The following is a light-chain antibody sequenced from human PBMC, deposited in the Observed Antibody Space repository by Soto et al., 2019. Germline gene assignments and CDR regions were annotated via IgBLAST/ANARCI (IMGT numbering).Light chain of an antibody. J-gene: IGKJ1*01. CDR3: PQYGSPPRT. CDR1: QSVSSSY. Sequence: IVVTQSPGTLSFSPGERATLSCRASQSVSSSYLAWYQQKPGQAPRLLIYGASSRATGIPDRFSGSGSGTDFTLTISRLEPEDFAVYYCPQYGSPPRTFGQRTKVDIK. CDR2: GAS. V-gene: IGKV3-20*01.